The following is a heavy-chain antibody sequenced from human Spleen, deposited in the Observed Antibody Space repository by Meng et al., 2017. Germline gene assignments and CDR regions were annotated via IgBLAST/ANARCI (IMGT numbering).Heavy chain of an antibody. J-gene: IGHJ5*02. Sequence: ASVNVSCKASGYSFSIYGISWVRQAPGQGLEWMGWISAYTDSAKYAQNLQGRVTMTTDTSTNTIYMEVRSLRSEDTAVYYCATDSRRYGSRFDPWGQGTLVTVSS. CDR1: GYSFSIYG. CDR3: ATDSRRYGSRFDP. CDR2: ISAYTDSA. V-gene: IGHV1-18*01. D-gene: IGHD1-1*01.